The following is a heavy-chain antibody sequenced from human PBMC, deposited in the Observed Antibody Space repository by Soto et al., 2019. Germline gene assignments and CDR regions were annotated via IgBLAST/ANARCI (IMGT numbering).Heavy chain of an antibody. CDR2: ISAYNGNT. Sequence: QVQLVQSGAEVKKPGASVKVSCKASGYTFSSYAISWVRQAPGQGLEWMGWISAYNGNTNYAQNFQGRVTMTTDTPTRTAYMELRSLRSDDTAVYYCARDPRVYYDSSGYYWVYWGQGTLVTVSS. CDR1: GYTFSSYA. V-gene: IGHV1-18*01. D-gene: IGHD3-22*01. J-gene: IGHJ4*02. CDR3: ARDPRVYYDSSGYYWVY.